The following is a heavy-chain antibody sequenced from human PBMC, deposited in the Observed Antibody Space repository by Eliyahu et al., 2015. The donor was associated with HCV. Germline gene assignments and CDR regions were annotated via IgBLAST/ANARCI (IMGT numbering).Heavy chain of an antibody. V-gene: IGHV3-66*01. CDR1: GFTVSKAY. CDR2: LYSSGQT. CDR3: ARNSYDIRYGYYFDL. Sequence: VQLVESGGVLVQPGESLRLXCEAAGFTVSKAYMSWVRQAPGKGLEWVSILYSSGQTYYADSLQDRFTISRDSSKNTLFLQLNNLRAEDTALYYCARNSYDIRYGYYFDLWGRGTLVTASS. D-gene: IGHD2-15*01. J-gene: IGHJ2*01.